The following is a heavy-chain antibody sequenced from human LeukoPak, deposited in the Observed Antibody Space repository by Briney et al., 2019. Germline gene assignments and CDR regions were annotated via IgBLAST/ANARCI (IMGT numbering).Heavy chain of an antibody. J-gene: IGHJ4*02. CDR2: IIPIFGTA. CDR1: GGTFSSYA. Sequence: SVKVSCKASGGTFSSYAISWVRQAPGQGLEWMGGIIPIFGTANYAQKFQGRVTITADESTSTAYMELSSLRSEDTAVYYCAREGAPLYYFDYWGQGTLVTVSS. CDR3: AREGAPLYYFDY. V-gene: IGHV1-69*13. D-gene: IGHD1-26*01.